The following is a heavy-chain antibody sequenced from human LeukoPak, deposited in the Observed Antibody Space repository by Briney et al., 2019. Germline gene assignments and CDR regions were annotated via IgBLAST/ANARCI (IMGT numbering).Heavy chain of an antibody. CDR3: ASFDSCASF. Sequence: SETLSLTCTVSGGSISSYYWSWIRQPPGKGLEWIGSIYHSGSTYYKLSLKSRVTISVDTSKNQFSLKLSSVTAADTAVYYCASFDSCASFWGQGTLVTVSS. D-gene: IGHD3-22*01. CDR2: IYHSGST. CDR1: GGSISSYY. V-gene: IGHV4-59*08. J-gene: IGHJ1*01.